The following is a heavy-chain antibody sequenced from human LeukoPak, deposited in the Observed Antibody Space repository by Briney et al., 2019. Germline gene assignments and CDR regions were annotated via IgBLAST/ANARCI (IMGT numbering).Heavy chain of an antibody. D-gene: IGHD6-19*01. V-gene: IGHV3-48*02. CDR1: GLTFSSYS. Sequence: PGGSLRPSCAASGLTFSSYSMNWVRQAPGKGLEWVSYISSSSSIISYADSVKGRFTVSRDNAKNSLYLQMNSLRDEDTAVYYCARTVIAVAANWFDPWGQGTLVTVSS. J-gene: IGHJ5*02. CDR3: ARTVIAVAANWFDP. CDR2: ISSSSSII.